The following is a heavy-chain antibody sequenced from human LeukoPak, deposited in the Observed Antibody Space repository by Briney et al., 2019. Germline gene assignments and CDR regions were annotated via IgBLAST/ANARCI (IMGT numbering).Heavy chain of an antibody. CDR3: ARKWYFDWLLGYNWFDP. CDR2: INHSGGT. J-gene: IGHJ5*02. Sequence: SETLSLTCAVYGGSFSGYYWSWIRQPPGKGLEWIGEINHSGGTNYNPSLKSRVTISVDTSKNQFSPKLSSVTAADTAVYYCARKWYFDWLLGYNWFDPWGQGTLVTVSS. D-gene: IGHD3-9*01. CDR1: GGSFSGYY. V-gene: IGHV4-34*01.